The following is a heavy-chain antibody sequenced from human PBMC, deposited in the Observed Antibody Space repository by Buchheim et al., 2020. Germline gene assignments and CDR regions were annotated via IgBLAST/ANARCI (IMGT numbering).Heavy chain of an antibody. V-gene: IGHV3-33*01. J-gene: IGHJ6*02. CDR2: IWYDGSNK. CDR3: ARRSSGYYLIDYYYYGMDV. CDR1: GFTFSSYG. D-gene: IGHD3-22*01. Sequence: QVQLVESGGGVVQPGRSLRLSCAASGFTFSSYGMHWVRQAPGKGLEWVAVIWYDGSNKYYADSVKGRFTISRDNSKNTLYLQMNSLRAEDTAVYYCARRSSGYYLIDYYYYGMDVWGQGTT.